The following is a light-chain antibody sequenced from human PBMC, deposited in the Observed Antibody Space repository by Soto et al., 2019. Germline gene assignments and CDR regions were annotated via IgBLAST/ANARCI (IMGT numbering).Light chain of an antibody. Sequence: LTQPASVSGSPGQSITISCTGTSSDVGGYNYVSWYQHHPGKAPKLIIFDVSNRPSGVSNPFSGSKSGNTASLTISELQPEDEADYYCSSYTTSNTRQIVFGTGTKVTVL. CDR1: SSDVGGYNY. CDR3: SSYTTSNTRQIV. J-gene: IGLJ1*01. CDR2: DVS. V-gene: IGLV2-14*03.